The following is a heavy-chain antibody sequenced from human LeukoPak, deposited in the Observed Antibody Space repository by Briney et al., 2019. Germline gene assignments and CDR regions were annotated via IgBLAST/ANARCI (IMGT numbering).Heavy chain of an antibody. CDR3: ARGGVNPVDH. J-gene: IGHJ4*02. CDR1: GFPFNSFW. D-gene: IGHD1-14*01. V-gene: IGHV3-74*01. Sequence: GGSLRLSCAASGFPFNSFWMHWVRQAPGKGLVWVSDMNEYSTTIRYADSVKGRFTISRDNAKSILYLQMDNLRAEDTAMYFCARGGVNPVDHWGQGTLVTVSS. CDR2: MNEYSTTI.